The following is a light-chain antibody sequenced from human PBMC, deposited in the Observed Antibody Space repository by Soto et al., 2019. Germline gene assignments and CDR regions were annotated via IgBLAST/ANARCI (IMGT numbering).Light chain of an antibody. Sequence: QSVLTQPPSVSGAPGQRVTISCTGSSSNIGARYDVHWYQQLPGTAPKLLIYDNSNRPSGVPDRFSGSKSGTSASLAITGLQAEDEAYYYCQSYDSSLSGSWVFGGGTKLTVL. J-gene: IGLJ3*02. CDR1: SSNIGARYD. CDR3: QSYDSSLSGSWV. V-gene: IGLV1-40*01. CDR2: DNS.